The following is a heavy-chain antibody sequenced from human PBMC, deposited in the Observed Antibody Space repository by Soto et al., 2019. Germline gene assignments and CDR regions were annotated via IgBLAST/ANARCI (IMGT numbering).Heavy chain of an antibody. Sequence: GGSLRLSCAASGFTFSSYAMCWVRQAPGKRLEWVSAISGSGGSTYYADSVKGRFTISRDNSKNTLYLHFFNLRAEDTAVYHSPRDPLPVSVYWG. CDR3: PRDPLPVSVY. V-gene: IGHV3-23*01. J-gene: IGHJ4*01. CDR1: GFTFSSYA. CDR2: ISGSGGST.